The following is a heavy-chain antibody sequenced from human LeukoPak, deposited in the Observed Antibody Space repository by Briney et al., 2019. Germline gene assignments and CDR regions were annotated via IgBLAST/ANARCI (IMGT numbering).Heavy chain of an antibody. J-gene: IGHJ4*02. CDR2: IYYSGST. CDR3: ARLPLCSSTSCQNPYFDY. Sequence: SETLSLPCTVSGGSISSSSYSWGRIRQPPGKGLEGIGSIYYSGSTYYNPSHKSRVTISVDTSKNQFYLKLSSVTAADTAVYYCARLPLCSSTSCQNPYFDYWGQGTLVTVSS. CDR1: GGSISSSSYS. V-gene: IGHV4-39*01. D-gene: IGHD2-2*01.